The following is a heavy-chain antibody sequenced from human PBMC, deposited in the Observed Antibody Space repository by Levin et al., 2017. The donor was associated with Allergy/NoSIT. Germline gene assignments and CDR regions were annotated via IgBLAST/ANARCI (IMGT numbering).Heavy chain of an antibody. D-gene: IGHD6-19*01. Sequence: PSGGSLRLSCAASGFTFSSYAMSWVRQAPGKGLEWVSAISGSGGSTYYADSVKGRFTISRDNSKNTLYLQMNSLRAEDTAVYYCAKSLTADRGWYGTYYYYYMDVWGKGTTVTVSS. CDR2: ISGSGGST. CDR1: GFTFSSYA. V-gene: IGHV3-23*01. J-gene: IGHJ6*03. CDR3: AKSLTADRGWYGTYYYYYMDV.